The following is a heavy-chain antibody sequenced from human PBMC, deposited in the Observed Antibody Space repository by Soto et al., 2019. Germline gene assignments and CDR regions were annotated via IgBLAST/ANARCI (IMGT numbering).Heavy chain of an antibody. CDR3: AKVPTGEMGTIFQAFDI. D-gene: IGHD3-3*01. CDR1: GFTFSSYA. V-gene: IGHV3-23*01. CDR2: ISYNGGST. Sequence: ELQLLESGGGLVQPGGSLRLSCGAYGFTFSSYAMSWVRQAPGKGLEWVAAISYNGGSTYYADSVKGRFTVSRDNSKSTLNLQMNSLRAEDTATYYCAKVPTGEMGTIFQAFDIWGQGTMVTVSS. J-gene: IGHJ3*02.